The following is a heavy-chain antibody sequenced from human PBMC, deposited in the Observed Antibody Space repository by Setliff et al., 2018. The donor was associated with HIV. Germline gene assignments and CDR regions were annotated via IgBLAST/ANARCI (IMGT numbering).Heavy chain of an antibody. V-gene: IGHV4-59*08. CDR1: GDSSSSHC. J-gene: IGHJ6*02. D-gene: IGHD3-16*01. Sequence: SETLSLTCSVSGDSSSSHCWSWVRQSPGKGLEWIGSVYHSGRTNYSPSLKSRVTISVDTSKNQFSLKLNSVTAADTAVYYCARQGAQQELTPFYSYGMDVWGQGTTVTVSS. CDR3: ARQGAQQELTPFYSYGMDV. CDR2: VYHSGRT.